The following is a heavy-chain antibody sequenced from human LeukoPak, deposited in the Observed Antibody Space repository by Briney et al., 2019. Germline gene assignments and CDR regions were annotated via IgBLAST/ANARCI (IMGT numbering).Heavy chain of an antibody. Sequence: PGGSLGLSCAASGFTVSSNYMSWVRQAPGKGLEWVSVIYSGGSTYYADSVKGRFTISRDNSKNTLYLQMNSLRAEDTAVYYCARAPGYYYGMDVWGQGTTVTVSS. CDR2: IYSGGST. D-gene: IGHD3-10*01. J-gene: IGHJ6*02. V-gene: IGHV3-66*01. CDR3: ARAPGYYYGMDV. CDR1: GFTVSSNY.